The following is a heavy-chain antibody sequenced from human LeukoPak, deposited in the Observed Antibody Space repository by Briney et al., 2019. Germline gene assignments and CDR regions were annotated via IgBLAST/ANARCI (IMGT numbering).Heavy chain of an antibody. J-gene: IGHJ4*02. CDR1: GFTFSTYA. D-gene: IGHD3-10*01. Sequence: GGSLRLSCAASGFTFSTYAMSWVRQAPGKGLEWVSAISGSGGSTYADSVKGRFTISRDNSKNTLYVQMNSLRAEDTAVYYCAKDQDYYGSGSHHYWGQGTLVTVSS. CDR2: ISGSGGST. V-gene: IGHV3-23*01. CDR3: AKDQDYYGSGSHHY.